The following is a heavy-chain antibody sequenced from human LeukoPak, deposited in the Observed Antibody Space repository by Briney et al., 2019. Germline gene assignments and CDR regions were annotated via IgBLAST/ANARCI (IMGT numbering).Heavy chain of an antibody. Sequence: SETLSLTCTVSGGSISSYYWSWIRQPAGKGLEWIGRIYTSGSTNYNPSLKSRVTMSVDTSKNQFSLKLSSVTAADTAVYYCARVGYDSSGYYYAAAFDIWGQGTMVTVSS. V-gene: IGHV4-4*07. CDR1: GGSISSYY. CDR2: IYTSGST. D-gene: IGHD3-22*01. CDR3: ARVGYDSSGYYYAAAFDI. J-gene: IGHJ3*02.